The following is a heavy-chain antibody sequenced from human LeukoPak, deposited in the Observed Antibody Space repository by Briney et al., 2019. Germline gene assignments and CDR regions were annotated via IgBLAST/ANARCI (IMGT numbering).Heavy chain of an antibody. D-gene: IGHD6-13*01. Sequence: SETLSLTCTVSGGSISSSSYYWGWIRQPPGKGLEWIGSIYYSGSTYYNPSLRSRVTISVDTSKNQFSLKLSSVTAADTAVYYCASTSPIAAGAGGFDPWGQGTLVTVSS. V-gene: IGHV4-39*01. CDR1: GGSISSSSYY. CDR2: IYYSGST. CDR3: ASTSPIAAGAGGFDP. J-gene: IGHJ5*02.